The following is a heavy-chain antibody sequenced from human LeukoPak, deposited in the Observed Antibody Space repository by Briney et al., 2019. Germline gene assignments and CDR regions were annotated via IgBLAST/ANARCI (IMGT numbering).Heavy chain of an antibody. D-gene: IGHD2-21*01. CDR1: GFTFSNAW. CDR3: TTDIAEVGPSGLEDVAADDDY. J-gene: IGHJ4*02. CDR2: IKSKTDGGTT. Sequence: GGSLRLSCAASGFTFSNAWMSWVRQAPGKGLEWVGRIKSKTDGGTTDYAAPVKGRFTISRDDSKNTLYLQMNSLKTEDTAVYYCTTDIAEVGPSGLEDVAADDDYWGQGTLVTVSS. V-gene: IGHV3-15*01.